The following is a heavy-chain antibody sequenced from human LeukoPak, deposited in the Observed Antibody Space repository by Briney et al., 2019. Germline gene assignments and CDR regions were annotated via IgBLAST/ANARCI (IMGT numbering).Heavy chain of an antibody. Sequence: PGGSLRLSCAASGFTFSNYAMHWVRQAPGKGLEWVAVISYDVNNKYYGDSVKGRFTISRDNSKNTLYLQMNSLRPDDTAVYYCARATTATETAVYWGQGTLVTVSS. J-gene: IGHJ4*02. D-gene: IGHD1-1*01. V-gene: IGHV3-30-3*01. CDR2: ISYDVNNK. CDR1: GFTFSNYA. CDR3: ARATTATETAVY.